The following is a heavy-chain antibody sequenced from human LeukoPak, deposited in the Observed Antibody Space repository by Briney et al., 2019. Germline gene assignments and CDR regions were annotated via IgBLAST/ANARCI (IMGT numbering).Heavy chain of an antibody. CDR2: IYWDDDK. D-gene: IGHD6-19*01. Sequence: TLSLTCTVSGGSISSYYWSWIRQPPGKGLEWLALIYWDDDKRYSPSLKSRLTITKDTSKNQVVLTMTNMDPVDTATYYCAHRSDSSFNWFDPWGQGTLVTVSS. CDR3: AHRSDSSFNWFDP. V-gene: IGHV2-5*08. J-gene: IGHJ5*02. CDR1: GGSISSYYW.